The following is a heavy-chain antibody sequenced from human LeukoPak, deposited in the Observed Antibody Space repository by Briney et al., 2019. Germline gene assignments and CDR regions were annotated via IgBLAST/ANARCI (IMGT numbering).Heavy chain of an antibody. V-gene: IGHV1-69*13. Sequence: SVKVSCKASSYTFTRYGISWVRQAPGQGLEWMGEITPISGTANYAQKFQGRVTITADESTSTAYMELGSLRSEDMAVYYCARVQSPSYYDILTGIYDAFDIGGQGTMVTVSS. J-gene: IGHJ3*02. CDR1: SYTFTRYG. CDR2: ITPISGTA. CDR3: ARVQSPSYYDILTGIYDAFDI. D-gene: IGHD3-9*01.